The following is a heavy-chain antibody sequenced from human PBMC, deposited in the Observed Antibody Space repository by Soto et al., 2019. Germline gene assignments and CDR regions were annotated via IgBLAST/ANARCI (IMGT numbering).Heavy chain of an antibody. Sequence: EVQVVQSGGGSVQPGGSLRLSCEASGFTFSSYGMTWFRQAPGKGLEWVAGISGSGVDTKYADSVKGRFIIARDNSMNKMYLQMNNLRVEDTAVYFCAIGGAYCYGDCTRAHWGQGTLVTVSS. D-gene: IGHD2-21*02. J-gene: IGHJ4*02. V-gene: IGHV3-23*04. CDR1: GFTFSSYG. CDR2: ISGSGVDT. CDR3: AIGGAYCYGDCTRAH.